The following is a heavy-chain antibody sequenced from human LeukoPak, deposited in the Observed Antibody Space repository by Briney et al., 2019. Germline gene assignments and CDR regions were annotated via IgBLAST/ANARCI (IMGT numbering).Heavy chain of an antibody. Sequence: GGSLRLSCAASGFTFSSYGMHWVRQAPGKGLEWVAFISYDGSTKTYADSVKGRFTTSRDISLHLQMNSLRAEDTAVYYCAKYGVGATTSPYFQHWGQGTLVTVSS. V-gene: IGHV3-30*02. D-gene: IGHD1-26*01. CDR1: GFTFSSYG. CDR3: AKYGVGATTSPYFQH. CDR2: ISYDGSTK. J-gene: IGHJ1*01.